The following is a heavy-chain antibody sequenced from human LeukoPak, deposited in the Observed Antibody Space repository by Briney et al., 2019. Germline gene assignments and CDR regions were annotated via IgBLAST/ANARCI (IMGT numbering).Heavy chain of an antibody. D-gene: IGHD1-1*01. CDR3: ARSGAKTGSFYFDS. J-gene: IGHJ4*02. Sequence: GESLKISCECSGYNFNIYWIGWVRQMPGKGLEWMGIIYPDDSDARYSPSLQGQVTISVDTSLSTACLQWSSLRASAPAIYYCARSGAKTGSFYFDSWGQGTLVTVSS. CDR2: IYPDDSDA. V-gene: IGHV5-51*01. CDR1: GYNFNIYW.